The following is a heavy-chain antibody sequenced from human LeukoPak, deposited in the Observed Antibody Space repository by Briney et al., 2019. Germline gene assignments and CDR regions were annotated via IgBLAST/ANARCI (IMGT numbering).Heavy chain of an antibody. J-gene: IGHJ4*02. D-gene: IGHD6-19*01. CDR1: GFTFSSYA. CDR2: ISGSGGST. Sequence: GGSLRLSCAASGFTFSSYAMSWVRQAPGKGLEWVSAISGSGGSTYYADSVKGRFTISGDNSKNTLYLQMNSLGAEDTAVYYCAKDATDFGVAVVDYWGQGTLVTVSS. V-gene: IGHV3-23*01. CDR3: AKDATDFGVAVVDY.